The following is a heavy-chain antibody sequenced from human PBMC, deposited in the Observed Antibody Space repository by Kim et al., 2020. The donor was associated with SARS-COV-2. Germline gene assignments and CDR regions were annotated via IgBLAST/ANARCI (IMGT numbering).Heavy chain of an antibody. D-gene: IGHD1-26*01. CDR2: ET. CDR3: ATGRGYFVDY. Sequence: ETIYAQKFQGRVTMTEDTSTDTAYMELSSLRSEDTAVYYCATGRGYFVDYWGQGTLVTVSS. V-gene: IGHV1-24*01. J-gene: IGHJ4*02.